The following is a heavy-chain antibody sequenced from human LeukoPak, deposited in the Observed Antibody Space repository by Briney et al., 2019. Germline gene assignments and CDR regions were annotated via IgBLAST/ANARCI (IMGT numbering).Heavy chain of an antibody. V-gene: IGHV3-21*01. Sequence: GGSLRLSCAASGFTFNTYNMNWVRQAPGKGLEWVSSISSSKTDIYYVDSVRGRFTISRDNVKNSLYLQMNSLRAEDTAVYYCVREGRSISVWCSGGSCYDFDYWGQGTLVTVSS. CDR3: VREGRSISVWCSGGSCYDFDY. CDR2: ISSSKTDI. CDR1: GFTFNTYN. J-gene: IGHJ4*02. D-gene: IGHD2-15*01.